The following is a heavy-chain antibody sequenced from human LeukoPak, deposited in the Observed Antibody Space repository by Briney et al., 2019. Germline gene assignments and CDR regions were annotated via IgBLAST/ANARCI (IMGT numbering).Heavy chain of an antibody. CDR1: GGSISSYY. CDR2: IYYRGST. Sequence: SETLSLTCTVSGGSISSYYWSWIRQPPGKGLEWIGYIYYRGSTNYNPSLKSRVTISVDTSKNQFSLKLSSVTPEDTAVYYCARGPSYFQHWGQGTLVTVSS. CDR3: ARGPSYFQH. V-gene: IGHV4-59*12. J-gene: IGHJ1*01.